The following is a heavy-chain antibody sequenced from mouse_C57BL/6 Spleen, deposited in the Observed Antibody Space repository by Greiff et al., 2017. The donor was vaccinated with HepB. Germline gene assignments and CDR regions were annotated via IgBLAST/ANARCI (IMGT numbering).Heavy chain of an antibody. CDR3: TKDYYGSRW. CDR2: IRLKSDNYAT. J-gene: IGHJ2*01. CDR1: GFTFSNYW. Sequence: EVKVEESGGGLVQPGGSMKLSCVASGFTFSNYWMNWVRQSPEKGLEWVAQIRLKSDNYATHYAESGKGRFTISRDDSKSSVYLQMNNLRAEDTGIYYCTKDYYGSRWWGQGTTLTVSS. D-gene: IGHD1-1*01. V-gene: IGHV6-3*01.